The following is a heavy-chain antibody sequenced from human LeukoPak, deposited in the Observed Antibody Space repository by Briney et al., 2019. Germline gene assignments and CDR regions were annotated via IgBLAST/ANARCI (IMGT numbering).Heavy chain of an antibody. Sequence: GGSLRLSCAASGFTFSSYWMHWVRQAPGKGLVWVSRIISDGSSTSYADSVKGRFTISRDNAENTLYLQMNSLRVEDTAVYYCAKEMILYYYYYMDVWGKGTTVTISS. J-gene: IGHJ6*03. CDR2: IISDGSST. V-gene: IGHV3-74*01. D-gene: IGHD3-22*01. CDR3: AKEMILYYYYYMDV. CDR1: GFTFSSYW.